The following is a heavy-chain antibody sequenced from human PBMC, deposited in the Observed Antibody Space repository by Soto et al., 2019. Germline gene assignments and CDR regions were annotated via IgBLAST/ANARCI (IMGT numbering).Heavy chain of an antibody. V-gene: IGHV5-10-1*01. CDR3: ARQRDYDILTGSPNWFDP. J-gene: IGHJ5*02. CDR1: GYSFTSYW. Sequence: PGESLKISCNGSGYSFTSYWISWVRQMPGKGLEWMGRIDPSDSYTNYSPSFQGHVTISADKSISTAYLQWSSLKASDTAMYYCARQRDYDILTGSPNWFDPWGQGTLVTVSS. CDR2: IDPSDSYT. D-gene: IGHD3-9*01.